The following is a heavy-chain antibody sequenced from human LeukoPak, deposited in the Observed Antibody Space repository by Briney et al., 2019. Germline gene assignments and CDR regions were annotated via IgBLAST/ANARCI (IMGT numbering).Heavy chain of an antibody. V-gene: IGHV4-4*02. CDR2: INHSGST. CDR3: ARRQQWLVRFFDY. CDR1: GGSISSSNW. D-gene: IGHD6-19*01. Sequence: SETLSLTCAVSGGSISSSNWWSWVRQPPGKGLEWIGEINHSGSTNYNPSLKSRVTISVDTSKNQFSLKLSSVTAADTAVYYCARRQQWLVRFFDYWGQGTLVTVSS. J-gene: IGHJ4*02.